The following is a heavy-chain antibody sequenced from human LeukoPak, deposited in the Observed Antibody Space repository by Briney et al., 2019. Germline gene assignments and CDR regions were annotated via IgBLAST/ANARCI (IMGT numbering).Heavy chain of an antibody. CDR1: GFTFSSYA. CDR3: ARDPNILGLRFSGWTGDY. Sequence: GGSLRLSCAASGFTFSSYAMHWVRQARGKGLEWVAVISYDGSNKYYADSVKGRFTISRDNSKNTLYLQMNSLRAEDTALYYCARDPNILGLRFSGWTGDYWGQGNLVTVSS. J-gene: IGHJ4*02. CDR2: ISYDGSNK. D-gene: IGHD3-3*01. V-gene: IGHV3-30-3*01.